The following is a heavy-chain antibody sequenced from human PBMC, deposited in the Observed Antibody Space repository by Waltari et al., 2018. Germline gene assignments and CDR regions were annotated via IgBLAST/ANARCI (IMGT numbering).Heavy chain of an antibody. CDR2: IYDSGSS. CDR3: ARTRPGASGWYYWFDI. CDR1: GGPMSRYY. V-gene: IGHV4-59*01. D-gene: IGHD6-19*01. Sequence: QVQLQESGPGLVKPSETLSLNCTVSGGPMSRYYWCWIRQPPGKTWEWIGYIYDSGSSRFNPSLKSRVSMSVDTSKNQFSLKMRSVTAGDTALYYCARTRPGASGWYYWFDIWSQGTMVTVSS. J-gene: IGHJ3*02.